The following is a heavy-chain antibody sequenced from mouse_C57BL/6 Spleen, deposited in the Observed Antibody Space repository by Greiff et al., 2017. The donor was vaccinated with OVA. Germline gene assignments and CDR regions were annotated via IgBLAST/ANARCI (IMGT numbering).Heavy chain of an antibody. V-gene: IGHV5-17*01. D-gene: IGHD2-5*01. CDR1: GFTFSDYG. CDR2: ISSGSSTI. Sequence: EVKLVESGGGLVKPGGSLKLSCAASGFTFSDYGMHWVRQAPETGLEWVAYISSGSSTIYYADTVKGRFTISRDNAKNTLFLQMTSLRSEDTAMYYCARDYSNYVSYFDYWGQGTTLTVSS. CDR3: ARDYSNYVSYFDY. J-gene: IGHJ2*01.